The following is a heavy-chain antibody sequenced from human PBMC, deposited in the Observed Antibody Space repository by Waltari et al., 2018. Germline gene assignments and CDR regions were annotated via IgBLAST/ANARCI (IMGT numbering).Heavy chain of an antibody. D-gene: IGHD3-10*01. CDR2: IYYGGRT. Sequence: QVQLQESGPGLVKPSETLSLTCTVSGGSISSYYWSWIRQPPGKGLEWIGYIYYGGRTNHHPSLKSRVTISVDTSKNQFSLKLSSVTAADTAVYYCARALWFGELLYGAYDYWGQGTLVTVSS. CDR1: GGSISSYY. J-gene: IGHJ4*02. CDR3: ARALWFGELLYGAYDY. V-gene: IGHV4-59*01.